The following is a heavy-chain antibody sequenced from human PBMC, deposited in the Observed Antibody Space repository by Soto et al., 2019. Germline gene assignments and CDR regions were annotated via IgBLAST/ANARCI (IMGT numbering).Heavy chain of an antibody. Sequence: EVQLLESGGGLVQPGGSLRLSCAASGFTFSSYAMSWVRQAPGKGLEWVSAISGSGGSTYYADSVKGRFTISRDNSKKTLYLQMNSLRAEDTAVYYCAKDTYFEINYGGWCDPWGQGTLVTVSS. CDR3: AKDTYFEINYGGWCDP. V-gene: IGHV3-23*01. CDR1: GFTFSSYA. J-gene: IGHJ5*02. CDR2: ISGSGGST. D-gene: IGHD3-9*01.